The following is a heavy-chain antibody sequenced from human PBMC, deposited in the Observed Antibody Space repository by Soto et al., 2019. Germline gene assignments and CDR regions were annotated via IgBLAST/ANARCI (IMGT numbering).Heavy chain of an antibody. J-gene: IGHJ4*02. Sequence: ASVKVSCKVSGYTLTELSMHWVRQAPGKGLEWMGGFDPEDGETIYAQKFQGRVTMTEDTSTDTAYMELSSLRSEDTAVYYRATGRGGLVNFDYWGQGTLVTVSS. CDR1: GYTLTELS. D-gene: IGHD3-16*01. V-gene: IGHV1-24*01. CDR2: FDPEDGET. CDR3: ATGRGGLVNFDY.